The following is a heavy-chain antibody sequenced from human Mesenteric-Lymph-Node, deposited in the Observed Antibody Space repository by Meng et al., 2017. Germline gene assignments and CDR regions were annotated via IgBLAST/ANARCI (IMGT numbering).Heavy chain of an antibody. D-gene: IGHD6-19*01. Sequence: QVQLVESGGGVVLPGGSLRLSFAASGLTFSNSDMHWVRQAPGKGLEWVAVISYDGSTQYSTDFVKGRFTISRDKSENTLYLQMNSLRPEDTAVYYCAKNQKSSGWYDYFDYWGQGTLVTVSS. V-gene: IGHV3-30*18. CDR2: ISYDGSTQ. CDR3: AKNQKSSGWYDYFDY. CDR1: GLTFSNSD. J-gene: IGHJ4*02.